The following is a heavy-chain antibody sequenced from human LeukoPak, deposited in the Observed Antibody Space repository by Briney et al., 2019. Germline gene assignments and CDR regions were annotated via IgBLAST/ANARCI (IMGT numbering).Heavy chain of an antibody. CDR3: ARDLLYYGSGTYYAY. Sequence: ASGFTFSDXXXXXVRQXPGKXXXXXAXIKQDGGEIYYVDSVKGRFTISRDNAKNSLYLQMNSLRAEDTAVYYCARDLLYYGSGTYYAYWDQGTLVTVSS. CDR2: IKQDGGEI. D-gene: IGHD3-10*01. CDR1: GFTFSDXX. J-gene: IGHJ4*02. V-gene: IGHV3-7*01.